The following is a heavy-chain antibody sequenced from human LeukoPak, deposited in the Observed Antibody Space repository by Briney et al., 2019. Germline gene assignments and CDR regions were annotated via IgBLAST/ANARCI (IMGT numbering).Heavy chain of an antibody. CDR1: GGTFSSYT. Sequence: LLKVSCAASGGTFSSYTISWVRQAPGQGLEWMGRIIPILGIANYAQKFQGRVTITADKSTSTAYMELSSLRSEDTAVYYCASESGSYNDAFDIWGQGTMVTVSS. CDR3: ASESGSYNDAFDI. CDR2: IIPILGIA. J-gene: IGHJ3*02. D-gene: IGHD1-26*01. V-gene: IGHV1-69*02.